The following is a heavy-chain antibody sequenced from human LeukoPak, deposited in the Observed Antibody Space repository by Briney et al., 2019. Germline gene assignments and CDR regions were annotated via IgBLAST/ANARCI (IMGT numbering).Heavy chain of an antibody. V-gene: IGHV1-8*01. D-gene: IGHD3-16*01. CDR2: MNPNSGNT. J-gene: IGHJ6*03. CDR3: ARGLRGTGRNYYYYMDV. Sequence: ASVKVSCKASGYTFTSYDINWVRQATGQGLEWMGWMNPNSGNTGYAQKFQGRVTMTRNTSISTSYMELSRLRSEDTAVYYCARGLRGTGRNYYYYMDVWGKGTTVTVSS. CDR1: GYTFTSYD.